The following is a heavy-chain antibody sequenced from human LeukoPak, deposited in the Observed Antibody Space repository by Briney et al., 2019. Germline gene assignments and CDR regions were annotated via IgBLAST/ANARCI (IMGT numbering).Heavy chain of an antibody. CDR3: AREYGSGSSWFDP. Sequence: GGSLRPSCAASGFTVSSNYMSWVRQAPGKGLEGVSVMYSGGSTYYADSVKGRFTISRDNSKNTLYLQMNSLRAEDTAVYYCAREYGSGSSWFDPWGQGTLVTVSS. D-gene: IGHD3-10*01. CDR1: GFTVSSNY. CDR2: MYSGGST. J-gene: IGHJ5*02. V-gene: IGHV3-66*01.